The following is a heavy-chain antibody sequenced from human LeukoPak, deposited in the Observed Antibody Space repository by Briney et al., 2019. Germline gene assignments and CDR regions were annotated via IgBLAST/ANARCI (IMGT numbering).Heavy chain of an antibody. CDR2: ISSSSSYI. Sequence: GGSLRLSCAASGFTFSSYSMNWVRQAPGKGLEWVSSISSSSSYIYYADSVKGRFTISRDNAKNSLYLQMNSLRAEDTAVYCCARNGYLERRDFDYWGQGTLVTVSS. D-gene: IGHD1-1*01. V-gene: IGHV3-21*01. J-gene: IGHJ4*02. CDR3: ARNGYLERRDFDY. CDR1: GFTFSSYS.